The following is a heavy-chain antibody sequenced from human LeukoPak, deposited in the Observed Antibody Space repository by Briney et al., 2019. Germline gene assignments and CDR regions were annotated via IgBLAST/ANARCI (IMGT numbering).Heavy chain of an antibody. CDR2: IYYSGST. V-gene: IGHV4-59*01. CDR1: GGSISSYY. J-gene: IGHJ4*02. Sequence: SETLSLTCTVSGGSISSYYWSWIRQPPGKGLEWIGYIYYSGSTNYNPSLKSRVAISVDTPKNQFSLKLSSVTAADTAVYYCARAGDDYGDYVPYYFDYWGQGTLVTVSS. CDR3: ARAGDDYGDYVPYYFDY. D-gene: IGHD4-17*01.